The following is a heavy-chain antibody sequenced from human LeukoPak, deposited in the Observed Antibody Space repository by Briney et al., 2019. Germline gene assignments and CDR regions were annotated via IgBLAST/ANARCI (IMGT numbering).Heavy chain of an antibody. V-gene: IGHV4-59*13. CDR1: GGSISSYY. Sequence: SETLSLTCTVSGGSISSYYWSRIRQPPGKGLEWIGYIYHSGGTDYNPSLKSRVTISVDTSKKQFSLKLSSVTAADTAVYYCALTISVAGSNWFDPWGQGTLVIVSS. J-gene: IGHJ5*02. CDR2: IYHSGGT. D-gene: IGHD6-19*01. CDR3: ALTISVAGSNWFDP.